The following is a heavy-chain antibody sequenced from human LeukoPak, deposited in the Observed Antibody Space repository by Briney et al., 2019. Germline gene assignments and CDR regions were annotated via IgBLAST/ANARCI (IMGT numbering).Heavy chain of an antibody. J-gene: IGHJ4*02. CDR3: ARVPYDILTGQVDACDY. CDR1: GYTFTSYD. D-gene: IGHD3-9*01. CDR2: MNPNSGNT. V-gene: IGHV1-8*01. Sequence: ASVRVSCKASGYTFTSYDINWVRQATGQGLEWMGWMNPNSGNTGYAQKFQGRVTMTRNTSISTAYMELSSLRSEDTAVYYCARVPYDILTGQVDACDYWGQGTLVTVSS.